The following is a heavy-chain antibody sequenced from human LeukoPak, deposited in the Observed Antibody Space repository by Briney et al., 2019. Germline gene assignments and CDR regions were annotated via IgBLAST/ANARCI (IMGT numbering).Heavy chain of an antibody. CDR2: INSDGSST. J-gene: IGHJ4*02. V-gene: IGHV3-74*01. CDR1: GFTFSSYW. CDR3: ATPGWGSGTDPFDY. Sequence: GGPLRLSCAASGFTFSSYWMHWVRHAPGKGLVWVSRINSDGSSTSYADSVKGRFTISRDNAKNSLYLQMNSLRAEDTAVYYCATPGWGSGTDPFDYWGQGTLVTVSS. D-gene: IGHD3-10*01.